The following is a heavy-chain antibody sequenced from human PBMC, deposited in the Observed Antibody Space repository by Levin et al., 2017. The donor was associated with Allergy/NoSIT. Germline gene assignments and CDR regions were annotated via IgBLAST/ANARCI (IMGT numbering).Heavy chain of an antibody. D-gene: IGHD3-10*01. J-gene: IGHJ5*02. CDR3: ARSSSLKWFDA. CDR1: GGSIISTNYY. Sequence: TASETLSLTCTVSGGSIISTNYYWGWIRQPPGKGLEWIGSIYYTGSSHYNSSLQSRVTISVDTSKAPFSLNLSSVTAADTAVYYCARSSSLKWFDAWGQGTLVTVSS. V-gene: IGHV4-39*02. CDR2: IYYTGSS.